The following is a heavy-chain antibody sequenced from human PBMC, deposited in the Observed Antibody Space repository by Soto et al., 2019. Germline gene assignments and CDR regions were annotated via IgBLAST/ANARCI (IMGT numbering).Heavy chain of an antibody. CDR1: GDSVSSNSSA. CDR2: TYYRSKWYN. J-gene: IGHJ4*02. Sequence: PSQTLSLTFAISGDSVSSNSSAWNWISQSPSRGLEWLGRTYYRSKWYNDYAVSVKSRITINPDTSKNQFSLQLNSVTPEDTAVYYCAREKLELDYWGQGTLVTVSS. V-gene: IGHV6-1*01. D-gene: IGHD1-7*01. CDR3: AREKLELDY.